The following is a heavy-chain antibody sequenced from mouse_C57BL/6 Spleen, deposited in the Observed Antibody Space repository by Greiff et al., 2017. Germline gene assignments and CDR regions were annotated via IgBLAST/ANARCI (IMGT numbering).Heavy chain of an antibody. CDR2: IYPGSGNT. CDR3: ARSGPYYYGSRGYFDV. D-gene: IGHD1-1*01. CDR1: GYTFTDYY. Sequence: VQLQQSGPELVKPGASVKISCKASGYTFTDYYINWVKQRPGQGLEWIGWIYPGSGNTKYNEKFKGKATLTVDTSSSTAYMQLSSLTSEDSAVYFCARSGPYYYGSRGYFDVWGTGTTVTVSS. V-gene: IGHV1-84*01. J-gene: IGHJ1*03.